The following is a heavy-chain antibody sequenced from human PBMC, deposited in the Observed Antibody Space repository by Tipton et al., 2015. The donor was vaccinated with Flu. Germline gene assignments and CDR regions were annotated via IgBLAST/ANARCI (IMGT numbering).Heavy chain of an antibody. V-gene: IGHV1-69*01. CDR2: IIPIIGTT. J-gene: IGHJ5*02. CDR1: GGTFSSYA. Sequence: QLVQSGAEVKKPGSSVKVSCKASGGTFSSYAISWVRQAPGQGLEWMGGIIPIIGTTNYAQKFQGRVTITADESTSTAYMELSSLRSEDTAVYYCATSPRYCSSTTCYGWFDTWGQGALVTVSS. CDR3: ATSPRYCSSTTCYGWFDT. D-gene: IGHD2-2*01.